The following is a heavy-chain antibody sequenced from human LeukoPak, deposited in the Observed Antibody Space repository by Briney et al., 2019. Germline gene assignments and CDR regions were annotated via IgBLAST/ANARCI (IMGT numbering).Heavy chain of an antibody. CDR2: ISGSGGST. V-gene: IGHV3-23*01. D-gene: IGHD3-3*01. Sequence: PGGSLRLSCAASGFTFSSYSMNWVRQAPGKGLEWVSAISGSGGSTYYADSVKGRFTLSRDNSKNTLYLQMNSLRAEDTAVYYCAKDPYYDFWSGYYYFDYWGQGTLVTVSS. CDR3: AKDPYYDFWSGYYYFDY. CDR1: GFTFSSYS. J-gene: IGHJ4*02.